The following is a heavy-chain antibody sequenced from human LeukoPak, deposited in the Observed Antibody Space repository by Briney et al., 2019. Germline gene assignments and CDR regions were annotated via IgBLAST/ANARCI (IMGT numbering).Heavy chain of an antibody. CDR3: ARGGAAMAYY. Sequence: GGSLRLSCAASGFNFSSYWMHWVRQAPGKGLVWVSRINSDGSSTSYADSMKGRFTISRDNAKNTLYLQMNSLRVEDTAVYYCARGGAAMAYYWGQGTMVTVSS. CDR2: INSDGSST. V-gene: IGHV3-74*01. J-gene: IGHJ4*02. CDR1: GFNFSSYW. D-gene: IGHD5-18*01.